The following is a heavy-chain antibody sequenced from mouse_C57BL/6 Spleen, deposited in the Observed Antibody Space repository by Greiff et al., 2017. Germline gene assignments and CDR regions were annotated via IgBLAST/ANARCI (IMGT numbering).Heavy chain of an antibody. CDR1: GYSITSGYY. CDR3: ARGGITTVVAPNYYAMDY. Sequence: EVQLQESGPGLVKPSQSLSLTCSVTGYSITSGYYWNWIRQFPGNKLEWMGYISYDGSNNYNPSLKNRISITRDTSKNQFFLKLNSVTTEDTATYYCARGGITTVVAPNYYAMDYWGQGTSVTVSS. D-gene: IGHD1-1*01. CDR2: ISYDGSN. J-gene: IGHJ4*01. V-gene: IGHV3-6*01.